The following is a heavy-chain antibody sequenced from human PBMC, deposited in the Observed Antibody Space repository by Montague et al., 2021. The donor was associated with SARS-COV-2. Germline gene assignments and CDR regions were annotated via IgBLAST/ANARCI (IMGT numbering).Heavy chain of an antibody. CDR3: AREQDWASHFDL. J-gene: IGHJ4*02. CDR2: IHHTGIT. CDR1: GASVSSINW. Sequence: SETLSLTCAVSGASVSSINWWTWVRQPPGRGLEWIAEIHHTGITNFNPSLRSRVSISLDTSRNQFSLTLNSVTAADTAVYYCAREQDWASHFDLWGQGILVTVSS. V-gene: IGHV4-4*02. D-gene: IGHD3/OR15-3a*01.